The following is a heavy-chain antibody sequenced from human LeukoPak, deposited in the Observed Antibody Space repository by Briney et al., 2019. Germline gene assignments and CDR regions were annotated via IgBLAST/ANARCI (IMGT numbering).Heavy chain of an antibody. D-gene: IGHD6-19*01. CDR1: GGSFSGYY. CDR2: INHSGST. CDR3: ARDFGSGSGWYENY. J-gene: IGHJ4*02. V-gene: IGHV4-34*01. Sequence: SETLSLTCAVYGGSFSGYYWSWIRQPPGKGLEWIGEINHSGSTNYNPSLKSRVTISVDTSKNQFSLKLSSVTAADTAVYYCARDFGSGSGWYENYWGQGTLVTVSS.